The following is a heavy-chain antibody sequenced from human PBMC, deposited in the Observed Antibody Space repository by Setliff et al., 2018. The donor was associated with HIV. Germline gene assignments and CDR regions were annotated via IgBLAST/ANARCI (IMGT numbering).Heavy chain of an antibody. CDR2: IYNSGST. V-gene: IGHV4-61*02. Sequence: LSLTCTVSGGSISSGSYYWSWIRQPAGKGLECIGRIYNSGSTNYNHSLKSRVTISVDTSKNQLSLKLSSVTAADTAVYYCARVSAYYDSSVYFDYWGQGRLVTVSS. CDR1: GGSISSGSYY. D-gene: IGHD3-22*01. J-gene: IGHJ4*02. CDR3: ARVSAYYDSSVYFDY.